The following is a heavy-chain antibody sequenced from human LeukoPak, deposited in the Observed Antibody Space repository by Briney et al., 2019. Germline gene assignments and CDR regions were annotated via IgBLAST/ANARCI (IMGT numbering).Heavy chain of an antibody. CDR1: GESFSAYF. J-gene: IGHJ4*02. Sequence: PSETLSLTCAVYGESFSAYFWNWIRQAPGKPLEYIGEINHRGSSHYNPSLKTRVTLSVDTSKNQFSLKLTSVTAADTAVYFCARGSSFDGYCSAGACDAGYYDSWGQGTQVTVSS. V-gene: IGHV4-34*01. CDR3: ARGSSFDGYCSAGACDAGYYDS. CDR2: INHRGSS. D-gene: IGHD2-15*01.